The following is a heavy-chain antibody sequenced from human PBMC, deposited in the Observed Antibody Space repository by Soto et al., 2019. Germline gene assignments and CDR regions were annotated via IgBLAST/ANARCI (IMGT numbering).Heavy chain of an antibody. Sequence: EAQLVESGGGLVKPGGSLRLSCAASGFTFSRHSMNWVRQAPGKGLEWVSSISSGRVYIYYADSVKGRFTISRDNAKNSLYLQMNSLTAEDTAVYFCARDRPPVSSSGDAFDFWGQGTMVTVSS. CDR3: ARDRPPVSSSGDAFDF. CDR2: ISSGRVYI. D-gene: IGHD6-19*01. J-gene: IGHJ3*01. CDR1: GFTFSRHS. V-gene: IGHV3-21*01.